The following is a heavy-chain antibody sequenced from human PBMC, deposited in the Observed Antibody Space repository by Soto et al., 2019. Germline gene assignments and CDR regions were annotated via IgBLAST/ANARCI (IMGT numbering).Heavy chain of an antibody. Sequence: ESLKISCKVSVYICTSYWISCLRQMPGKGLEWMGRIDPSDSYTNYSPSFQGHVTISADKSISTAYLQWSSLKASDTATYYCARHGDTSDAFDIWGQGTLVTVSS. V-gene: IGHV5-10-1*01. CDR3: ARHGDTSDAFDI. D-gene: IGHD2-21*02. J-gene: IGHJ3*02. CDR1: VYICTSYW. CDR2: IDPSDSYT.